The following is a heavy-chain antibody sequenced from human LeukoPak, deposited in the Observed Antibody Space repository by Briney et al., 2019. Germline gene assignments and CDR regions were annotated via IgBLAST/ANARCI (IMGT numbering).Heavy chain of an antibody. V-gene: IGHV1-69*13. Sequence: GASVKVSCKASGYTFTSYYMHWVRQAPGQGLEWMGGIIPIFGTANYAQKFQGRVTITADESTSTAYMELSSLRSEDTAVYYCARVGTEYCSSTSCSRDVYYYYYYMDVWGKGTTVTISS. D-gene: IGHD2-2*01. CDR1: GYTFTSYY. J-gene: IGHJ6*03. CDR3: ARVGTEYCSSTSCSRDVYYYYYYMDV. CDR2: IIPIFGTA.